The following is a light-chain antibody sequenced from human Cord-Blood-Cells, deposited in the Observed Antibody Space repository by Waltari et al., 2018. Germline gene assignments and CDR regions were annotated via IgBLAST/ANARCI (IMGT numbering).Light chain of an antibody. J-gene: IGKJ3*01. Sequence: AIRLTQSPSSLSASTGDRVAFTCRASQGISRYLAWYHQKTGKAPKLLIYAASTLQSGVPSRFSGSGSGTDFTLTISCLQSEDFATYYCQQYYSYPFTFGPGTKVDIK. V-gene: IGKV1-8*01. CDR1: QGISRY. CDR3: QQYYSYPFT. CDR2: AAS.